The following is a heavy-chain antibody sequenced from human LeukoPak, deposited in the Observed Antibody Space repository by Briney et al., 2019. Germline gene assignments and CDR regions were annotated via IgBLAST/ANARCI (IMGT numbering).Heavy chain of an antibody. J-gene: IGHJ4*02. V-gene: IGHV4-39*07. CDR1: GFTVSNNYM. CDR2: IYYSGST. Sequence: PGGSLRLSCAASGFTVSNNYMGWVRQAPGKGLEWIGSIYYSGSTYYNPSLKSRVTISVDTSKNQFSLKLGSVTAADTAVYYCARKGRQQLVLSYFDYWGQGTLVTVSS. D-gene: IGHD6-13*01. CDR3: ARKGRQQLVLSYFDY.